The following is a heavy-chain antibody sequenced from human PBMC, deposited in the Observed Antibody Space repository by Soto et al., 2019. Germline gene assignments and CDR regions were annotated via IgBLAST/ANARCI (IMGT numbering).Heavy chain of an antibody. CDR2: INQDGSVK. V-gene: IGHV3-7*01. D-gene: IGHD2-15*01. CDR1: GFTMSSYW. CDR3: VRAIAATSSY. Sequence: GSLRLSCAGSGFTMSSYWMTWVRQAPGKGLEWVANINQDGSVKYYVGSVKGRFTISRDNAKNSLYLQMNSLRAEDTAVYYCVRAIAATSSYWGQGTLVTVSS. J-gene: IGHJ4*02.